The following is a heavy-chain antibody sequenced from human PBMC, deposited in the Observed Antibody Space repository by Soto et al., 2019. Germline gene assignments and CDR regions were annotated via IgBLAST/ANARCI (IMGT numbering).Heavy chain of an antibody. CDR3: ARLSSPHDYGGNPPLDY. CDR1: GFTFSSYA. D-gene: IGHD4-17*01. V-gene: IGHV3-23*01. CDR2: ISGSGVST. J-gene: IGHJ4*02. Sequence: GGSLRLSCAASGFTFSSYAMSWVRQAPGKGLEWVSAISGSGVSTYYADSVKGRFTISRDNAKNTLYLQMNSLRAEDTAVYYCARLSSPHDYGGNPPLDYWGQGTLVTVSS.